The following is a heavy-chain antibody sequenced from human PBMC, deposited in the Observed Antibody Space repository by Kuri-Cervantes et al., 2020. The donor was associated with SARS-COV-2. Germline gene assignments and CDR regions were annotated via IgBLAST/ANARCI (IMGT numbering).Heavy chain of an antibody. D-gene: IGHD2-21*01. CDR2: ISHDGKNK. Sequence: GSLRLSCAASGVNFSRTDMHWVRQAPGKGLEWVAVISHDGKNKKCIASGKGRFTISRDNSQNTLYLHMKSLRSEDTAMYYCAKDRVGVQDFWGQGTLVTGSS. CDR1: GVNFSRTD. V-gene: IGHV3-30*18. CDR3: AKDRVGVQDF. J-gene: IGHJ4*02.